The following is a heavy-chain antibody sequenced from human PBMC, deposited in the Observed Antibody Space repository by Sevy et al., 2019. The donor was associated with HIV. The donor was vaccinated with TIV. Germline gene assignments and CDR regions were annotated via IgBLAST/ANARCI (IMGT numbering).Heavy chain of an antibody. J-gene: IGHJ4*02. CDR3: AKELTHYYDSSGYDH. CDR2: IRYDGSKK. D-gene: IGHD3-22*01. CDR1: GFTFSSYG. Sequence: GGSLRLSCAASGFTFSSYGMHWVRQAPGKGLEWVAFIRYDGSKKYYADSVKGRFTISRDNSKNTLYLQMNSLRAEDTAVYYCAKELTHYYDSSGYDHWGQGTLVTVSS. V-gene: IGHV3-30*02.